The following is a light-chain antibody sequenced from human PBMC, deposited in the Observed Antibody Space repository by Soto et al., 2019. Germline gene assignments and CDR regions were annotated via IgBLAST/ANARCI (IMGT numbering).Light chain of an antibody. CDR2: DVT. V-gene: IGLV2-11*01. CDR3: CSYAGSSTV. CDR1: SSDVGGYNY. Sequence: QSVLTQPRSVSGSPGQSVTISCTGTSSDVGGYNYVSWYQQHPGKAPKLIIYDVTKRPSGVPDRFSVSKSGNTASLTISGLQAEDEADYYCCSYAGSSTVFGGGTQLTVL. J-gene: IGLJ2*01.